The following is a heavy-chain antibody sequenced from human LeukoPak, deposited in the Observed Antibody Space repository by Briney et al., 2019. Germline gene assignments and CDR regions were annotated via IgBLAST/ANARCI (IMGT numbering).Heavy chain of an antibody. J-gene: IGHJ4*02. CDR2: ISGSGDST. Sequence: AGGSLRLSCEASGFTLSSYAMSWVRQAPGKGLEWVSVISGSGDSTYYADSVEGRCTISRDNSKDALYLQMNSLRAEDTAVYYCARVGYSGYDYDYWGQGTLVTVSS. D-gene: IGHD5-12*01. V-gene: IGHV3-23*01. CDR3: ARVGYSGYDYDY. CDR1: GFTLSSYA.